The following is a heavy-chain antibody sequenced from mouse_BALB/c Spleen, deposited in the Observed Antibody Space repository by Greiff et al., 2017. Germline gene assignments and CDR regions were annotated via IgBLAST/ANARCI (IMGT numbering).Heavy chain of an antibody. CDR1: GYTFTSYY. J-gene: IGHJ3*01. CDR3: TRYWFAY. CDR2: INPSNGGT. Sequence: VQLQESGAELVKPGASVKLSCKASGYTFTSYYMYWVKQRPGQGLEWIGEINPSNGGTNFNEKFKSKATLTVDKSSSTAYMQLSSLTSEDSAVYYCTRYWFAYWGQGTLVTVSA. V-gene: IGHV1S81*02.